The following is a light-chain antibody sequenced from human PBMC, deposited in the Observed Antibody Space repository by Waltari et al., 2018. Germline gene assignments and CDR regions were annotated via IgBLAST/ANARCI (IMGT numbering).Light chain of an antibody. J-gene: IGKJ4*01. CDR1: QDISRW. CDR3: QQANSFPLT. Sequence: DIQMTQFPSSVSASVGDRVTITCRASQDISRWLAWYQQKPGKAPKFLIYAASNLQSGVPSRFSGTGSGTDFTLTINSLQPEDFATYYCQQANSFPLTFGGGTKVEIK. CDR2: AAS. V-gene: IGKV1-12*01.